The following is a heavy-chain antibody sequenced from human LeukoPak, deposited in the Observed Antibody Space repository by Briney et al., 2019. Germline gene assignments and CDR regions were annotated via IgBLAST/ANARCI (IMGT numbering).Heavy chain of an antibody. J-gene: IGHJ4*02. CDR1: GYTFTGYY. CDR2: INPNSGGT. Sequence: ASVKVSFTASGYTFTGYYIHWVRQAPGQGLEWMGWINPNSGGTNYAQNFQGRVTMSRDTSISTAYMELSRLRSDDTAVYYCARAVGYGSGTYRQYYFDYWGQGTLVTVSS. V-gene: IGHV1-2*02. CDR3: ARAVGYGSGTYRQYYFDY. D-gene: IGHD3-10*01.